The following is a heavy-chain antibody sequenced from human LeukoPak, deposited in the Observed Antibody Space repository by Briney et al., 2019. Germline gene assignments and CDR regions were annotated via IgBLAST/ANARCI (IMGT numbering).Heavy chain of an antibody. CDR3: VRDKSGTYSFDY. J-gene: IGHJ4*02. D-gene: IGHD1-26*01. Sequence: GGSLRLSCSASGFTLTWHVMHWVRQATGKALEYVSFIHHNGDITSYADSVRGRFTVSRDNSKNTLFLELSSLRTDDTAVYYCVRDKSGTYSFDYWGQGTLVTVSS. V-gene: IGHV3-64D*06. CDR1: GFTLTWHV. CDR2: IHHNGDIT.